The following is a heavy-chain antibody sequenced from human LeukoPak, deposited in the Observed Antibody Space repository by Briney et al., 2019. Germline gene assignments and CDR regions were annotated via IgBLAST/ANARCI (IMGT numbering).Heavy chain of an antibody. CDR3: AKDYAYFTVRELLFDY. V-gene: IGHV3-23*01. CDR2: ISGSGGST. D-gene: IGHD3-16*01. Sequence: GGSLRLSCVASGFTFNNYAMSWVRQAPGKGLEWVSAISGSGGSTYYADSVKGRFTISRDNSKNTLYLQLNSLRAEDTAVYYCAKDYAYFTVRELLFDYWGQGTLVTVSS. CDR1: GFTFNNYA. J-gene: IGHJ4*02.